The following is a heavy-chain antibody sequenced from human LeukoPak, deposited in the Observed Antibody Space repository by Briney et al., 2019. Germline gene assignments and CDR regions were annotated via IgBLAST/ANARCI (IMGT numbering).Heavy chain of an antibody. CDR2: IRGDGVTT. CDR1: GFTFSSYE. D-gene: IGHD5-12*01. CDR3: ARGYSGYDYRKNNYYYYMDV. V-gene: IGHV3-23*01. J-gene: IGHJ6*03. Sequence: PGGSLRLSCAASGFTFSSYEMNWVRQAPGKGLEWVSGIRGDGVTTYYADSVKGRFTISRDNSKNTLYLQMNSLRAEDTAVYYCARGYSGYDYRKNNYYYYMDVWGKGTTVTISS.